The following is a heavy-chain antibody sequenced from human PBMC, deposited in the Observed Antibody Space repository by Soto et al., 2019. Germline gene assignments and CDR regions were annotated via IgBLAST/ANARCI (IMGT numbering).Heavy chain of an antibody. CDR1: GGSISSYY. CDR2: IYYSGST. J-gene: IGHJ5*02. D-gene: IGHD6-25*01. V-gene: IGHV4-59*01. Sequence: PSETLSLTCTVSGGSISSYYWSWIRQPPGRGLEWIGYIYYSGSTNYNPSLKSRVTISVDTSKNQFSLKLSSVTAADTAVYYCASDSLIARPGRQRDNWFDPWGQGTLVTVSS. CDR3: ASDSLIARPGRQRDNWFDP.